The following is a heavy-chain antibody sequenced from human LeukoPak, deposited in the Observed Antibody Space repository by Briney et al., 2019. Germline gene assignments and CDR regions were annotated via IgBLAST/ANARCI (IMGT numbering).Heavy chain of an antibody. D-gene: IGHD6-13*01. CDR1: GYTFTSYD. J-gene: IGHJ5*02. CDR2: MNPNSGNT. CDR3: ARGSSSLGNWFDH. Sequence: ASVKVSCKAFGYTFTSYDINWVRQAPGQGLEWMGWMNPNSGNTGYAQKFQGRVTMTRNTSISTAYMELSSLRSEDTAVYYCARGSSSLGNWFDHWGQGTLVTVSS. V-gene: IGHV1-8*01.